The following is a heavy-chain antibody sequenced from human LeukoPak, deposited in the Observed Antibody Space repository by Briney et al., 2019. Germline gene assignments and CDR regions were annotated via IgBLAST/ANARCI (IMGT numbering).Heavy chain of an antibody. J-gene: IGHJ4*02. D-gene: IGHD3-22*01. CDR3: SREMTYDSDSNGFV. CDR2: ITSSPTYI. V-gene: IGHV3-21*04. Sequence: GGSLRLSCAASGFSFSTYSMNWVRQAPGKGLEWVSSITSSPTYIYYADSVKGRFTISRDNAKNSVYLPMNSLRGQEPAVYFCSREMTYDSDSNGFVWGQGTRVTVS. CDR1: GFSFSTYS.